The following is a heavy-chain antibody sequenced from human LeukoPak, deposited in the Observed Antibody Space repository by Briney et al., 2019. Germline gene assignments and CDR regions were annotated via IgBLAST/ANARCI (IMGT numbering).Heavy chain of an antibody. Sequence: GGSLRLSCAASGFTFSSYAMHWVRQPPGKGLEWVSSISSSSSYIYYADSVTGRFTISRDNAKNSLYLQMNRLRAEDTAVYYCARDFGAGYFDYWGQGTLVTVSS. CDR1: GFTFSSYA. V-gene: IGHV3-21*01. J-gene: IGHJ4*02. CDR3: ARDFGAGYFDY. CDR2: ISSSSSYI. D-gene: IGHD3-10*01.